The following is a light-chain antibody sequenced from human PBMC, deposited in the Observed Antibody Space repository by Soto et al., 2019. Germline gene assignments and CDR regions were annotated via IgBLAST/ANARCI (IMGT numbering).Light chain of an antibody. CDR2: DAS. Sequence: DIQMTQSPSTLSASVGDRVTITCRASQSISNWLAWYQQKPGKAPKLLIYDASSLKSGVPSRFSGSGSGTEFTLTISSLQPDDFATYYCQQYNIYPYPFGQGTKLEIK. J-gene: IGKJ2*01. CDR3: QQYNIYPYP. CDR1: QSISNW. V-gene: IGKV1-5*01.